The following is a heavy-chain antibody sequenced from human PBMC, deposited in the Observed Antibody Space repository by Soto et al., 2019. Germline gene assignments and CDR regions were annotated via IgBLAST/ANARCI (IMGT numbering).Heavy chain of an antibody. D-gene: IGHD4-4*01. V-gene: IGHV3-23*01. Sequence: EVQLLESGGGLVQPGGSLRLSFAASGFTFSSYAMSWVRQAPGKGLEWVSAISGSGGSTYYADSVKGRFTISRDNSKNTLYLQMNSLRAEDTAVYYCAKDPRLQKSYGMDVWGQGTTVTVSS. CDR3: AKDPRLQKSYGMDV. J-gene: IGHJ6*02. CDR1: GFTFSSYA. CDR2: ISGSGGST.